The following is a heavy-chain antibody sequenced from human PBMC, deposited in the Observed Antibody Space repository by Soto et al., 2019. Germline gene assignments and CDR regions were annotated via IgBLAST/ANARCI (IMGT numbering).Heavy chain of an antibody. CDR3: ARSRNGEFDY. J-gene: IGHJ4*02. V-gene: IGHV3-7*01. CDR1: GFTFIAL. Sequence: GGPLRLPYTASGFTFIALYISWIRQAPGKGLEWVANIKQDARDKFYVDSVKDRFTISRDNAQNVLFLQMKSLRVEDTAVYYCARSRNGEFDYWGQGTLVTVS. D-gene: IGHD2-8*01. CDR2: IKQDARDK.